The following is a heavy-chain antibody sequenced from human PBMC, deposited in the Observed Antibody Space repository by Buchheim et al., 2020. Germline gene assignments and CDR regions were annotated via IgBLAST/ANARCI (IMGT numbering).Heavy chain of an antibody. CDR3: ARGGYFYFDS. J-gene: IGHJ4*02. D-gene: IGHD3-22*01. V-gene: IGHV3-48*02. CDR2: LSSGSSTI. Sequence: EVQLVESGGGLVQPGGSLRLSCAASGFTLRTYSMNWVRQAPGKGLEWVSYLSSGSSTIYYADSVEGRFTISRDNAKNSLYLQMNSLKDEDTAVYYCARGGYFYFDSWGQGTL. CDR1: GFTLRTYS.